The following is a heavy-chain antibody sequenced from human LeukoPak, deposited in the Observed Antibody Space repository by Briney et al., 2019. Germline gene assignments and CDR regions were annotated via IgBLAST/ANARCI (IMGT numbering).Heavy chain of an antibody. V-gene: IGHV3-23*01. J-gene: IGHJ4*02. CDR1: GFTFSSYA. CDR3: AKMTTVTLSNTYFDY. D-gene: IGHD4-17*01. CDR2: ISGSGGST. Sequence: GGSLRLSCAASGFTFSSYAMSWVRQAPGKGLEWGSAISGSGGSTYYADSVKGRFTISRDNSKNTLYLQMNSLRAEDTAVYYCAKMTTVTLSNTYFDYWGQGTLVTVSS.